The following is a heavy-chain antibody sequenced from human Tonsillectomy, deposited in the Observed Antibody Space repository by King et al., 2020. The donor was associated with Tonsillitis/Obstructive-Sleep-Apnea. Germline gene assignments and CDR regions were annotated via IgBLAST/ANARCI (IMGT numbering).Heavy chain of an antibody. CDR3: AGFRPGDPNAFDI. Sequence: QLVQSGAEVKKPGASVKVSCKASGYTFTSYYMHWVRQAPGQGLEWMGIINPSGGSTSYAQKFQGRVTMTRDTSTSTVYMELSSLGSEETAVYYCAGFRPGDPNAFDIWGQGTMVTVSS. CDR2: INPSGGST. J-gene: IGHJ3*02. D-gene: IGHD4-17*01. V-gene: IGHV1-46*01. CDR1: GYTFTSYY.